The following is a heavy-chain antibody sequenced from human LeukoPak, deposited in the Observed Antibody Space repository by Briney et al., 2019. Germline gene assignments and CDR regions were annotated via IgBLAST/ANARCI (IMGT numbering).Heavy chain of an antibody. D-gene: IGHD3-9*01. Sequence: GRSLRLSCAASGFTFDDYAMHWVRQAPGKGLEWVPGISWNSGSIGYADSVKGRFTISRDNAKNSLYLQMNSLRAEDMALYYCAKEGRYDTAGAFDIWGQGTMVTVSS. CDR2: ISWNSGSI. V-gene: IGHV3-9*03. CDR1: GFTFDDYA. CDR3: AKEGRYDTAGAFDI. J-gene: IGHJ3*02.